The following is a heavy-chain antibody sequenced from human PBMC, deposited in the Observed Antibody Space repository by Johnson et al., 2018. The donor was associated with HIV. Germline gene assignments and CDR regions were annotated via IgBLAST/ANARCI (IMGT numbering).Heavy chain of an antibody. J-gene: IGHJ3*02. CDR2: ISYDGNNK. V-gene: IGHV3-30*04. D-gene: IGHD6-13*01. CDR1: GFTFSSYA. CDR3: ARVHIAGRWSDAFEI. Sequence: QVQLVESGGGVVQPGRSLRLSCAASGFTFSSYAMHWVRQAPGKGLEWVAVISYDGNNKYYADSVKGRFTISRDNSRKTLYLQMNSLRVEDTAVYYCARVHIAGRWSDAFEIWGQGTMVTVSS.